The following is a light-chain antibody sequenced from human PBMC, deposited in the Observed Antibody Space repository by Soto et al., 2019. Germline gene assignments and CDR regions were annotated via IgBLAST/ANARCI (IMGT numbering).Light chain of an antibody. J-gene: IGKJ2*01. Sequence: EIVMTQSPVTLSVSPGERATLSCRASQSVSSKLAWYQQKPGQAPRLLIYGASTRATGIPARFSGSGSGTEFTLSISSLQSVDFAVYYCQQYNNWPQSFGQGTKLVIK. V-gene: IGKV3-15*01. CDR2: GAS. CDR1: QSVSSK. CDR3: QQYNNWPQS.